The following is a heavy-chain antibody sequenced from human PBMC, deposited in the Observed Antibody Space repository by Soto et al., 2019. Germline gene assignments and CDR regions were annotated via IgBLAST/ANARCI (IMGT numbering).Heavy chain of an antibody. Sequence: QVQLVESGGGVVQPGRSLRLSCAASEFTFSSYAMHWVRQAPGKGLEWVAVISYDGSNKYYEDSVKGRFTISRDNSKNTLYLKMNRLRAKDTAVYYCARIGARKGFWSGYYESYYYYGMDVWGQGTTVTVSS. CDR1: EFTFSSYA. J-gene: IGHJ6*02. D-gene: IGHD3-3*01. V-gene: IGHV3-30-3*01. CDR3: ARIGARKGFWSGYYESYYYYGMDV. CDR2: ISYDGSNK.